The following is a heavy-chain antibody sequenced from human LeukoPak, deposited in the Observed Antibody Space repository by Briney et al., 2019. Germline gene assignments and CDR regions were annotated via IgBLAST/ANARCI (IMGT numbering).Heavy chain of an antibody. CDR3: ARHACSATSCSGFDV. CDR1: GYTFTAYQ. CDR2: INPYTGGT. V-gene: IGHV1-2*06. Sequence: ASVKVSCKASGYTFTAYQMHWVRQAPGQGPEWMGRINPYTGGTDYAQKFQSRVSMTRDTSISTVYLELSRLKSDDTAVYYCARHACSATSCSGFDVWGQGTMLTVSS. D-gene: IGHD2-15*01. J-gene: IGHJ3*01.